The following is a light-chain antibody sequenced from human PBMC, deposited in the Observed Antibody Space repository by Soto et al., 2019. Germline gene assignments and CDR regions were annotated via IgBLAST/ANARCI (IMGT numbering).Light chain of an antibody. Sequence: EVVLTQSPGTLSLSPGEGATLSCRASQSVINNYLAWYEQEPGQAPRLLIYGASNRATGIPDRFSGSGSGTDFTLTISRLEPEDFAVYYCQQYGSSPKTFGQGTKVDI. V-gene: IGKV3-20*01. J-gene: IGKJ1*01. CDR2: GAS. CDR1: QSVINNY. CDR3: QQYGSSPKT.